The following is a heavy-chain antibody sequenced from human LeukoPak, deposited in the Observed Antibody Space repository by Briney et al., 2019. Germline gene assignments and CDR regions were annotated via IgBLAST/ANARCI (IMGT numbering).Heavy chain of an antibody. Sequence: ASETLSLTCTVSGGSISTYYWSWIRQPPGKGLEWIGYIYHTGSTNYNPSLKSRVTISVDTSKNQFSLKLSSVTAADTAVYYCARSGRGEDYWGQGTLVTVSS. CDR3: ARSGRGEDY. V-gene: IGHV4-59*01. CDR1: GGSISTYY. J-gene: IGHJ4*02. D-gene: IGHD3-16*01. CDR2: IYHTGST.